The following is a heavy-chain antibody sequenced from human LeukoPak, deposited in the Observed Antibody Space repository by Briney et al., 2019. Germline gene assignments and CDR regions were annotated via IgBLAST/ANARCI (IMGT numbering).Heavy chain of an antibody. CDR1: GGSISSSSYY. J-gene: IGHJ4*02. V-gene: IGHV4-39*01. Sequence: SETLSLTCTVSGGSISSSSYYWGWIRQPPGKGLEWIGSIYSSVSTYYNPSLKSRVTISVDTSKNQFSLRLSSVTAADTALYYCAYSGSYGHLGYWGQGIPVTVAS. D-gene: IGHD1-26*01. CDR2: IYSSVST. CDR3: AYSGSYGHLGY.